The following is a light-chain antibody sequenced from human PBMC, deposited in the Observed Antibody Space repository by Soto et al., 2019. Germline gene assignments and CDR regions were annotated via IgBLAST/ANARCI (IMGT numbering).Light chain of an antibody. Sequence: DIQMTQSPSTLSASLGDRVSITCRASQTISDWLAWYQQKPGKAPKLLIYQASSLQTGVPSRFSGSGSGTEFTLTISALQSDDFATYYCQQYSLYPWTFDQGTKVEI. J-gene: IGKJ1*01. V-gene: IGKV1-5*03. CDR3: QQYSLYPWT. CDR1: QTISDW. CDR2: QAS.